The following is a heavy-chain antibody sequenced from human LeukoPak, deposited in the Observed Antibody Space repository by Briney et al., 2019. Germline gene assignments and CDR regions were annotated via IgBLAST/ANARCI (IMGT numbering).Heavy chain of an antibody. V-gene: IGHV4-34*01. D-gene: IGHD2-2*01. CDR3: ARGQGATMPQVGKNWFDP. J-gene: IGHJ5*02. CDR2: VNESGGT. CDR1: IDSFSNYH. Sequence: SETLSLTCAVYIDSFSNYHWNWIRQTPAKGMEWIGEVNESGGTNISPSLRSRVILSVDTSKNQFSLKLISVTVADTAIYYCARGQGATMPQVGKNWFDPWGQGTRVTVSS.